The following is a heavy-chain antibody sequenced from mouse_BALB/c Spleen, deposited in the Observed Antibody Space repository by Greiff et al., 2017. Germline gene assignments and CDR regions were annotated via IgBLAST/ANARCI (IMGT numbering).Heavy chain of an antibody. CDR3: ARDPVRRTPLYAMDY. Sequence: DVMLVESGGGLVKPGGSLKLSCAASGFTFSDYYMYWVRQTPEKRLEWVATISDGGSYTYYPDSVKGRFTISRDNAKNNLYLQMSSLKSEDTAMYYCARDPVRRTPLYAMDYWGQGTSVTVSS. V-gene: IGHV5-4*02. CDR1: GFTFSDYY. J-gene: IGHJ4*01. D-gene: IGHD2-14*01. CDR2: ISDGGSYT.